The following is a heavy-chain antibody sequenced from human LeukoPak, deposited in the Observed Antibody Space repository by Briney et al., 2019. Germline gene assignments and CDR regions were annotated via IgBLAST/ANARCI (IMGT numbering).Heavy chain of an antibody. CDR1: GFRFSSDW. D-gene: IGHD4-17*01. V-gene: IGHV3-74*01. CDR2: IDSYGSGA. J-gene: IGHJ4*02. Sequence: GGSLRLSCAASGFRFSSDWMHWVRQAPGKGLVWVSRIDSYGSGATYADSVKGRFTISRDNAKNTLYLQMNSLSAEDTAIYYCVRDGDGDYPVDSWGQGTLVTVSS. CDR3: VRDGDGDYPVDS.